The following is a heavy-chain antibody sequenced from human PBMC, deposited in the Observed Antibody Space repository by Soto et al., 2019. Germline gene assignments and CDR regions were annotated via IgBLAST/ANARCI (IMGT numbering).Heavy chain of an antibody. CDR1: GGSISSYY. D-gene: IGHD6-19*01. Sequence: PSETLSLTCTVSGGSISSYYWSWIRQPPGEGMEWIGYIFYSGSTTYNNNPSLKSRVSISVDTSKNQFYLRLSSVTPADTAVYYCARVGSSGWSPDYWGQGTLVTVSS. V-gene: IGHV4-59*01. CDR3: ARVGSSGWSPDY. J-gene: IGHJ4*02. CDR2: IFYSGSTTY.